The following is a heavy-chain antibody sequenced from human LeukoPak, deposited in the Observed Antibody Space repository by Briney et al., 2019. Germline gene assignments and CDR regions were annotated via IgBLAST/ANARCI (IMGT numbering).Heavy chain of an antibody. V-gene: IGHV4-39*01. CDR1: GGSISSSSYY. J-gene: IGHJ6*03. CDR2: IYYSGST. D-gene: IGHD6-6*01. Sequence: SETLSLTCTVSGGSISSSSYYWGWIRQPPGKGLEWIGSIYYSGSTYYNPSLKSRVTISVDTSKNQFSLKLCSVTAADTAVYYCANPSLYYYYMDVWGKGTTVTISS. CDR3: ANPSLYYYYMDV.